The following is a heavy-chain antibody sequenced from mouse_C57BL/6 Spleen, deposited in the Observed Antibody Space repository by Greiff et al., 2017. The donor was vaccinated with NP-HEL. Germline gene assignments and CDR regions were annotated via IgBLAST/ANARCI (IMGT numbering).Heavy chain of an antibody. Sequence: QVQLQQPGAELVMPGASVKLSCKASGYTFTSYWMHWVKQRPGQGLEWIGEIDPSDSYTNYNQKFKGKSTLTVDKSSSTAYMQRSSLTSEDSAVYYCARRSLRYAMDYWGQGTSVTVSS. J-gene: IGHJ4*01. CDR1: GYTFTSYW. CDR3: ARRSLRYAMDY. V-gene: IGHV1-69*01. CDR2: IDPSDSYT.